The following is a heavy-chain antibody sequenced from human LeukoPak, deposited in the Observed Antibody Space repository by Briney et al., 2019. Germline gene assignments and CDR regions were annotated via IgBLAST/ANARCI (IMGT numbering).Heavy chain of an antibody. D-gene: IGHD3-22*01. Sequence: VSCXAXXYTFTXXGISWVRQAPGQGLEWMGWISAYNGNTNYAQKLQGRVTMTTDTSTSTAYMELRSLRSDDTAVYYCARVLNYYDSSGYLDYWGQGTLVTVSS. V-gene: IGHV1-18*01. J-gene: IGHJ4*02. CDR2: ISAYNGNT. CDR3: ARVLNYYDSSGYLDY. CDR1: XYTFTXXG.